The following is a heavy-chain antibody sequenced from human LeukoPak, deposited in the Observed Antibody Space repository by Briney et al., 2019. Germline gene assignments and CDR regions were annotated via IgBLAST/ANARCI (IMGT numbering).Heavy chain of an antibody. Sequence: GRALRLSCAASGFTFSSYGMHWVRQAPGKGLEWVAVISYDGSNKYYADSVKGRFTISRDNSKKTLYLQMNSLRAEDTAVYYCAKDLRWLAFDYWGQGTLVTVFS. V-gene: IGHV3-30*18. CDR1: GFTFSSYG. CDR2: ISYDGSNK. J-gene: IGHJ4*02. D-gene: IGHD4-23*01. CDR3: AKDLRWLAFDY.